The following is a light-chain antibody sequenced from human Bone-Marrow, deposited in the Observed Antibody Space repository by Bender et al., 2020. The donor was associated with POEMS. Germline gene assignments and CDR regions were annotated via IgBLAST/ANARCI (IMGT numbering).Light chain of an antibody. CDR1: SSNIGAHA. CDR2: SSH. CDR3: AVWDDSLNGWV. Sequence: QSVLPQPPSASGTPGQRVTIPCSGGSSNIGAHAVNWYQHLPRTAPKLLIYSSHRRPSEVPDRVSGSRSGTSASLAISGLQSEDEADYYCAVWDDSLNGWVFGGGTKLTVL. J-gene: IGLJ3*02. V-gene: IGLV1-44*01.